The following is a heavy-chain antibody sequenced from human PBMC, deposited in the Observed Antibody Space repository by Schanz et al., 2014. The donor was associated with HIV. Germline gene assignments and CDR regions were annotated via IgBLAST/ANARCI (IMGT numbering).Heavy chain of an antibody. J-gene: IGHJ4*02. V-gene: IGHV1-18*01. D-gene: IGHD2-15*01. CDR3: ARGYCSGGTCYSGDY. Sequence: QVQLVQSGAAVKKPGASVKVSCKASGYTFSNYGINWVRQAPGQGLEWMGWISGYIGNTNYAQNLKDRGPMTTDTLTSTVYMELRSLRSDDTAVYYCARGYCSGGTCYSGDYWGQGTLVTVSS. CDR2: ISGYIGNT. CDR1: GYTFSNYG.